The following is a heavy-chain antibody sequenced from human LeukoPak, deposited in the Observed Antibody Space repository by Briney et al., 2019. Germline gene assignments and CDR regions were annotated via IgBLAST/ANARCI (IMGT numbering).Heavy chain of an antibody. CDR3: AKSIVIMTGYLWSLDY. CDR1: GFTFSSYG. CDR2: IRYDGSNK. J-gene: IGHJ4*02. V-gene: IGHV3-30*02. D-gene: IGHD3-9*01. Sequence: GGSLRLSCAASGFTFSSYGMHWVRQAPGKGLEWVAFIRYDGSNKYYADSVKGRFTISRDNSKNTLYLQMNSLRAEDTAVYYCAKSIVIMTGYLWSLDYWGEGTLVTVSS.